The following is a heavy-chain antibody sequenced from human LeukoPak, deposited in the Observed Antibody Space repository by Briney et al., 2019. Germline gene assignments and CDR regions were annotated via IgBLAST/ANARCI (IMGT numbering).Heavy chain of an antibody. CDR3: AREGLCFGDLLYAFDI. CDR1: GYTFTSYD. D-gene: IGHD3-10*01. Sequence: GASVKVSCKASGYTFTSYDINWVRQATGQGLEWMGWMNPDSGNTGYAQKFQGRVTMTRDTSTSTAYMELNSLRSEDTAVYYCAREGLCFGDLLYAFDIWGQGTTVTVSS. V-gene: IGHV1-8*01. J-gene: IGHJ3*02. CDR2: MNPDSGNT.